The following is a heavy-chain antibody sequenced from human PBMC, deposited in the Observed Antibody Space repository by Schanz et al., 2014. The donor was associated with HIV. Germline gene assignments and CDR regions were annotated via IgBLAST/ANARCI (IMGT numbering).Heavy chain of an antibody. CDR1: GFTFRNYA. V-gene: IGHV3-33*01. J-gene: IGHJ4*02. CDR2: LWFDGSID. Sequence: QVQLVESGGGVVQPGGSLRLSCAASGFTFRNYAMHWVRQVPGKGLEWVAILWFDGSIDYYVDSVRGRFTISRDNSKNTLYLQMNSLRAEDTAVYYCARDRISTVGAPHFDLWGQGTLVTVSS. CDR3: ARDRISTVGAPHFDL. D-gene: IGHD1-26*01.